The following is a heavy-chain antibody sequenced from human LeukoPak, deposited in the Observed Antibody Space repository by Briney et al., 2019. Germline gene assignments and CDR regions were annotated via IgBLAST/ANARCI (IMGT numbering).Heavy chain of an antibody. CDR2: IYYSGST. J-gene: IGHJ3*02. CDR1: GGSISSGDYY. Sequence: SETLSLTCTVSGGSISSGDYYWSWIRQPPGKGLEWIGYIYYSGSTYYNPSLKSRVTISVDRSKNQFSLKLSSVTAADTAVYYCARDFRTYYDILTGYSPRHAFDIWGQGTMVTVSS. V-gene: IGHV4-30-4*08. D-gene: IGHD3-9*01. CDR3: ARDFRTYYDILTGYSPRHAFDI.